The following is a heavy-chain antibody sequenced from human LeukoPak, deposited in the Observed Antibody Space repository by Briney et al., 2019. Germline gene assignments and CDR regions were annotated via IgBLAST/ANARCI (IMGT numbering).Heavy chain of an antibody. Sequence: GGSLRLSCAASGFTFSTYAMSWVRQAPGKGLEWVSAVSGSGGSTYYADSVKGRFTISRDNSKNTLYLQMYSLRAEDTAVYYCAKSTTSYFDYWGQGTLVTVSS. CDR1: GFTFSTYA. D-gene: IGHD1-26*01. V-gene: IGHV3-23*01. J-gene: IGHJ4*02. CDR2: VSGSGGST. CDR3: AKSTTSYFDY.